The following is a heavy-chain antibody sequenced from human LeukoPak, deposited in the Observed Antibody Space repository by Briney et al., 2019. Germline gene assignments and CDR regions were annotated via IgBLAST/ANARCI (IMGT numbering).Heavy chain of an antibody. CDR2: ISSGSSYI. Sequence: GGSLRLSCAASGFTFSSYSMNWVRQAPGKGLEWASSISSGSSYIYYADSVRGRFTISRDNAKNSLYLQMNSLRAEDTAVYYCARDQRGYWYFDLWGRGTLVTVSS. V-gene: IGHV3-21*01. CDR3: ARDQRGYWYFDL. CDR1: GFTFSSYS. J-gene: IGHJ2*01.